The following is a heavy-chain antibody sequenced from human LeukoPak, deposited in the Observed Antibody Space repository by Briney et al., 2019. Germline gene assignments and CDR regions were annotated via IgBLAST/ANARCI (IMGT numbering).Heavy chain of an antibody. CDR1: GGSISSGGYY. V-gene: IGHV4-61*08. D-gene: IGHD3-22*01. Sequence: SETLSLTCAVSGGSISSGGYYWSWIRQPPGKGLEWIGYIYYSGSTNHNPSLKSRVTISVDTSKNQFSLKLSSVTAADTAVYYCARLPSYDSSGYYFYFDYWGQGTLVTVSS. CDR2: IYYSGST. J-gene: IGHJ4*02. CDR3: ARLPSYDSSGYYFYFDY.